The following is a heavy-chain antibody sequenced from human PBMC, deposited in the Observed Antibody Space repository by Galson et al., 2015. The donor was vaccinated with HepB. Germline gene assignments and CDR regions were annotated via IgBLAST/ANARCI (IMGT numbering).Heavy chain of an antibody. J-gene: IGHJ5*02. V-gene: IGHV3-7*03. Sequence: SLRLSCAASGFTFGDYATSWVRQAPGKGLEWVANIKQVGSEKYYVDSVKGRFTISRDNAKNSLYLQMNSLRAEDTAVYYCAGESAYYDILTGYWANWFDPWGQGTLVTVSS. CDR3: AGESAYYDILTGYWANWFDP. D-gene: IGHD3-9*01. CDR2: IKQVGSEK. CDR1: GFTFGDYA.